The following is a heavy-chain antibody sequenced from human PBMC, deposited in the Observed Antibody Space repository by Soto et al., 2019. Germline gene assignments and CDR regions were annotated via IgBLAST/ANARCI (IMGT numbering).Heavy chain of an antibody. CDR1: GYTFTSYG. CDR2: VSAYNGNT. V-gene: IGHV1-18*01. CDR3: ARDLEDIVVVVAAPFDY. Sequence: QVPLVQSGAEVKKPGASVKVSCKASGYTFTSYGISWVRQAPGQGLEWMGWVSAYNGNTNYAQKLQGRVTMTTDTSTSTAYMELRSLRSDDTAVYYCARDLEDIVVVVAAPFDYWGQGTLVTVSS. J-gene: IGHJ4*02. D-gene: IGHD2-15*01.